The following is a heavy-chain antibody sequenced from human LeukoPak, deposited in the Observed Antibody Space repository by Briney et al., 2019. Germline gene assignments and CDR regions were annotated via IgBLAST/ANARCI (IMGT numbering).Heavy chain of an antibody. D-gene: IGHD3-10*01. CDR2: FDPEDGET. CDR1: GYTLTELS. J-gene: IGHJ4*02. V-gene: IGHV1-24*01. CDR3: ATGIHYYGSGSYPLEFDY. Sequence: ASVKVSRKVSGYTLTELSMHWVRQAPGKGLEWMGGFDPEDGETIYAQKFQGRVTMTEDTSTDTAYMELSSLRSGDTAVYYCATGIHYYGSGSYPLEFDYWGQGTLVTVSS.